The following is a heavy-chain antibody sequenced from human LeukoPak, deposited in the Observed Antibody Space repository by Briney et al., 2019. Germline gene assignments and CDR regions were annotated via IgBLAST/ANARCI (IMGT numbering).Heavy chain of an antibody. D-gene: IGHD6-13*01. CDR1: GLTFSSYP. Sequence: PGGSLRLSCAASGLTFSSYPMHWVRRAPGKGLEWVATVSGSGDRMYHADSVKGRFTISRDNSKNTIYLQMNSLRAEDTALYYCAKAAAAPGFDFWGQGTLVTVSS. CDR3: AKAAAAPGFDF. J-gene: IGHJ4*02. V-gene: IGHV3-23*01. CDR2: VSGSGDRM.